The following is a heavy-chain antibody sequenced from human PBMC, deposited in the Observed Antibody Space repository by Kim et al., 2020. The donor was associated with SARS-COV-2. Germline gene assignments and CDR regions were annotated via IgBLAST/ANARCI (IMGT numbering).Heavy chain of an antibody. J-gene: IGHJ3*02. CDR3: ARVYGDYGTTGDDAFDI. V-gene: IGHV1-46*01. CDR2: INPSGGST. D-gene: IGHD4-17*01. Sequence: ASVKVSCKASGYTFTSYYMHWVRQAPGQGLEWMGIINPSGGSTSYAQKFQGRVTMTRDTSTSTVYMELSSLRSEDTAVYYCARVYGDYGTTGDDAFDIWGQGTMVTVSS. CDR1: GYTFTSYY.